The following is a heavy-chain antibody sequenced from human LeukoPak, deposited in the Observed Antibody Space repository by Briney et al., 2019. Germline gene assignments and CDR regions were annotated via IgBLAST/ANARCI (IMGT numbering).Heavy chain of an antibody. J-gene: IGHJ4*02. CDR1: GYTLTELS. Sequence: ASVKVSCKVSGYTLTELSMHWVRQAPGKGLEWMGGFDPEDGETIYAQKFQGRVTMTTDTSTSTAYMELRSLRSDDTAVYYCARDAADTAMVNNYWGQGTLVTVSS. CDR2: FDPEDGET. D-gene: IGHD5-18*01. CDR3: ARDAADTAMVNNY. V-gene: IGHV1-24*01.